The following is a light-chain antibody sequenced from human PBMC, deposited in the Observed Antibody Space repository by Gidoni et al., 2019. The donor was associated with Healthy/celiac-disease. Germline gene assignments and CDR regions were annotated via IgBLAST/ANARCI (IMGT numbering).Light chain of an antibody. J-gene: IGKJ4*01. CDR3: QHFGN. CDR2: GAS. CDR1: QSISSSQ. Sequence: EIVLTQSPGTLSLSPGQGATLYCRASQSISSSQLAWYQQKPGQAPRPLMYGASSRATGIPDRFSGSGSGTDFTLTISRLEPEDFAVYYCQHFGNFGGGTKVE. V-gene: IGKV3-20*01.